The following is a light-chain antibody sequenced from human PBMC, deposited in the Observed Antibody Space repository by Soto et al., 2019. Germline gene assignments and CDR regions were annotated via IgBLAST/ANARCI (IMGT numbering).Light chain of an antibody. J-gene: IGKJ1*01. CDR2: AAS. Sequence: DIQMTQSPSSLSASVGDRVTITCRASQSISSYLNWYQQKPGKAPKLLIYAASNLQSGVPSRFSGSGSGTDFTLIISSLQPEDFATYYCQQSYNTPRTFGQGTKVEIK. V-gene: IGKV1-39*01. CDR1: QSISSY. CDR3: QQSYNTPRT.